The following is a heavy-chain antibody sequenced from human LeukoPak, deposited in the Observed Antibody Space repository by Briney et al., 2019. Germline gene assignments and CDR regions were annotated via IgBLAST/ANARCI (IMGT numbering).Heavy chain of an antibody. D-gene: IGHD3-10*01. V-gene: IGHV4-61*01. J-gene: IGHJ4*02. CDR1: GGSISSGSYY. CDR2: IYYSGST. Sequence: PSETLSLTCTVSGGSISSGSYYWSWIRQPPGTGLEWIGYIYYSGSTNYNPSLKSRVTISVDTSKNQFSLKLSSVTAADTAVYYCARGLHHYCGSGSYILDYWGQGTLVTVSS. CDR3: ARGLHHYCGSGSYILDY.